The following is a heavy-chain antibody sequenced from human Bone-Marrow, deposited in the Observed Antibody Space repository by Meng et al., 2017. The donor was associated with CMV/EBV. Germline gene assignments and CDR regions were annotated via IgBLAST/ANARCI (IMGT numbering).Heavy chain of an antibody. CDR3: ARGRRVVPSAVDSNNDY. D-gene: IGHD2-2*01. J-gene: IGHJ4*02. Sequence: SQTLSLTCAGYGGSFSGYYWSWIRQPPGKGLEWIGEINHSGSTNYNPSLKSRVTISVDTSKNQFSLKLSSVTAADTAVYYCARGRRVVPSAVDSNNDYWGQGTLVTVSS. CDR2: INHSGST. V-gene: IGHV4-34*01. CDR1: GGSFSGYY.